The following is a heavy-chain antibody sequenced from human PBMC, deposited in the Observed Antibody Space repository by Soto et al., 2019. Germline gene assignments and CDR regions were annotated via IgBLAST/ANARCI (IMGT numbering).Heavy chain of an antibody. CDR2: IWYDGSNK. D-gene: IGHD3-3*01. J-gene: IGHJ3*02. V-gene: IGHV3-33*01. Sequence: QVQLVESGGGVVQPGRSLRLSCAASGFTFSSYGMHWVRQAPGKGLEWVAVIWYDGSNKYYADSLKGRFTISRDNSKNTLYRQMNGLRAEDTAVYYCARENYAFWSGYQADAFDIWGQGTMVTVSS. CDR1: GFTFSSYG. CDR3: ARENYAFWSGYQADAFDI.